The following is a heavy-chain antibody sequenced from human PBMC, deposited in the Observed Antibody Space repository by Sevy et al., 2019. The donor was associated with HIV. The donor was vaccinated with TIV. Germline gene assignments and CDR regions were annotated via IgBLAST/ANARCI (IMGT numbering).Heavy chain of an antibody. J-gene: IGHJ4*02. Sequence: GGSLRLSCTTSGFAFGDYAMNWVRQAPGKGLEWVAFLKSKADGGTVDHAPSVKGRFTISRDASKSIAYLQMNDLTTEDTAVYYCTRWKGLQSIFDYWGQGALVTVSS. D-gene: IGHD1-1*01. CDR1: GFAFGDYA. CDR2: LKSKADGGTV. V-gene: IGHV3-49*04. CDR3: TRWKGLQSIFDY.